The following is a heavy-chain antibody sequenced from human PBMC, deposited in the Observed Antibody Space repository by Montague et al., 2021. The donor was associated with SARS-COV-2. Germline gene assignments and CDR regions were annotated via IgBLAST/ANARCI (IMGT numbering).Heavy chain of an antibody. V-gene: IGHV2-5*02. Sequence: PALVKPTQTLTLTCTFSGFSLSTSGVGVGWIRWPPGKALEWLALIYWDDDKRYSPSLKSRLTITKDTSKNQVVLTMTNMDPVDTATYYCAHRRGLLLSDAFDIWGQGTMVTVSS. D-gene: IGHD1-26*01. J-gene: IGHJ3*02. CDR1: GFSLSTSGVG. CDR3: AHRRGLLLSDAFDI. CDR2: IYWDDDK.